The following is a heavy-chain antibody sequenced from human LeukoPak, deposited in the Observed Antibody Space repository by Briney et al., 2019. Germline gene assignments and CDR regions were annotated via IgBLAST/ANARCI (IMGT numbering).Heavy chain of an antibody. CDR2: ISAYSDNT. V-gene: IGHV1-18*01. Sequence: ASVKVSCKASGYTFTSYGISWVRQAPGQGLEWMGLISAYSDNTNYAQKLQGRVTMTTDTSTSTAYMELRSLRSDDTAVYYCARALLWFGEPSHIDYWGQGTLVTASS. J-gene: IGHJ4*02. D-gene: IGHD3-10*01. CDR3: ARALLWFGEPSHIDY. CDR1: GYTFTSYG.